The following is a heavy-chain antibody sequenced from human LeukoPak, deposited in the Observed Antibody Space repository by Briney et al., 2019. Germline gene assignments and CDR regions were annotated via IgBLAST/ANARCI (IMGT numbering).Heavy chain of an antibody. CDR1: GFSVGDYY. V-gene: IGHV3-53*05. Sequence: GGSLRLSCVASGFSVGDYYISWVRQAPGKGLEWVSVIYKDGTTHYADSVKGRFTISRDNSKNTLYLQMNSLRAEDTAVYYCAKDYAGKGYFDYWGQGTLVTVSS. CDR3: AKDYAGKGYFDY. J-gene: IGHJ4*02. D-gene: IGHD4-23*01. CDR2: IYKDGTT.